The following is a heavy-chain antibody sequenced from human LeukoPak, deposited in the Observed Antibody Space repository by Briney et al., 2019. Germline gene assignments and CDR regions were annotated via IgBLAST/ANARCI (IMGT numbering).Heavy chain of an antibody. J-gene: IGHJ4*02. CDR2: ISWDGGST. CDR1: GFTFDDYT. CDR3: AKDKNMMLDY. V-gene: IGHV3-43*01. Sequence: GGSLRLSCAPSGFTFDDYTMHWVRQAPGKGLEWVSLISWDGGSTYYADSVKGRFTISRDNSKNSLYLQMNSLRTEDTALYYCAKDKNMMLDYWGQGTLVTVSS. D-gene: IGHD3-16*01.